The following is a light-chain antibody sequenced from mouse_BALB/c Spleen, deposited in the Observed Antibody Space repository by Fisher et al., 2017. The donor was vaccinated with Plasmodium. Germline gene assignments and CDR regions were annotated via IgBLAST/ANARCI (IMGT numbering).Light chain of an antibody. CDR2: KVS. CDR3: FQSTHIPLT. J-gene: IGKJ5*01. CDR1: QSLDHSYGDTY. V-gene: IGKV1-110*01. Sequence: DIVMTQSPLSLPVSLGDQASISCRSSQSLDHSYGDTYLHWYLQKPGQSPKLLISKVSNRFSGVPDRFSGSGSGTDFTLKISRVEAEDLGVYFCFQSTHIPLTFGAGTKLELK.